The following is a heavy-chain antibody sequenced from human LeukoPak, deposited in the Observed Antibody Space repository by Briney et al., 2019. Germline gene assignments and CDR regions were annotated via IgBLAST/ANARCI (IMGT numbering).Heavy chain of an antibody. J-gene: IGHJ4*02. D-gene: IGHD2-8*01. CDR3: AQFGPGMAVGDY. Sequence: GGSLRLSCVASGFTFSSHAMSWVRQAPGKGLEWVSAISDSRTSTYYADSVKGRFTISRDNSKNTLYLQMNSLRAEDTAVYYCAQFGPGMAVGDYWGQGTLVTVSS. V-gene: IGHV3-23*01. CDR1: GFTFSSHA. CDR2: ISDSRTST.